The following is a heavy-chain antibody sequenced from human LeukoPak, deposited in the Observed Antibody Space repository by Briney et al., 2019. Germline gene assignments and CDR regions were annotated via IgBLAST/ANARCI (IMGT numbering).Heavy chain of an antibody. CDR2: IYYSGST. CDR1: GGSISSYY. J-gene: IGHJ1*01. V-gene: IGHV4-59*01. CDR3: ARETSSAEYFQH. Sequence: PSETLSLTCTVSGGSISSYYWSWIRQPPGKGLEWIGYIYYSGSTNYNPSLKSRVTISVDTSKNQFSLKLSSVTAADTAVYYCARETSSAEYFQHWGQGTLVTVSS.